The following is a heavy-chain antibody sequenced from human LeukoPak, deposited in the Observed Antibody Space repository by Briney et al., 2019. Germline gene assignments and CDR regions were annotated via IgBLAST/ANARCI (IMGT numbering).Heavy chain of an antibody. J-gene: IGHJ3*02. CDR3: ARELDLGGGAFDI. Sequence: PGGSVRLSCAASGFTFSSYSMNWVRQAPGKGLEWVSSISSSSSYIYYADSVKGRFTISRDNAKNSLYLQMNSLRAEDTAVYYCARELDLGGGAFDIWGQGTMVTVSS. V-gene: IGHV3-21*01. CDR2: ISSSSSYI. CDR1: GFTFSSYS. D-gene: IGHD3-16*01.